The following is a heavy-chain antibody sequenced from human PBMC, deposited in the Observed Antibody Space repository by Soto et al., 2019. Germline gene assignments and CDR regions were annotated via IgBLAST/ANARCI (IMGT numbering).Heavy chain of an antibody. V-gene: IGHV3-30-3*01. D-gene: IGHD6-6*01. Sequence: QVQLVESGGGVVQPGRSLRLSCAASGFTFSSYAMHWVRQAPGKGPESGAVISYDGSNKHYADSVKGRFTISRDNSKNTLYLQMYSLRAEDTAVYYCPRDALIGEQLVMENWFYPWGQGTLVTVS. CDR1: GFTFSSYA. J-gene: IGHJ5*02. CDR3: PRDALIGEQLVMENWFYP. CDR2: ISYDGSNK.